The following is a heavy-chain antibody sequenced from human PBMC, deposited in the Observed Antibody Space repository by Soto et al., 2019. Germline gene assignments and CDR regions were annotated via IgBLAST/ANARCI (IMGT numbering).Heavy chain of an antibody. Sequence: PSETLSLTCTVSGGSISSYYWSWIRQPPGKGLEWIGYIYYSGSTNYNPSLKSRVTISVDTSKNQFSLKLSSVTAADTAVYYCARDRNPRSYDFWSGMDVRGQGTTVTVSS. V-gene: IGHV4-59*01. D-gene: IGHD3-3*01. J-gene: IGHJ6*02. CDR3: ARDRNPRSYDFWSGMDV. CDR2: IYYSGST. CDR1: GGSISSYY.